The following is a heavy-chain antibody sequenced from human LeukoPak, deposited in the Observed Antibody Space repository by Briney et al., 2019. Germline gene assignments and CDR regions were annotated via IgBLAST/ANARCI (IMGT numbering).Heavy chain of an antibody. J-gene: IGHJ5*02. D-gene: IGHD4/OR15-4a*01. CDR2: ISGRTGGT. Sequence: GGSLRLSCAASGFTFTTNAMSWVRQAPGKGLEWVSAISGRTGGTYYADSVKGRLTISRDNAKNTLYLQMNSLRAEDTAIYYCARVQVLGTYDWFDPWGQGTLVTVSS. CDR3: ARVQVLGTYDWFDP. V-gene: IGHV3-23*01. CDR1: GFTFTTNA.